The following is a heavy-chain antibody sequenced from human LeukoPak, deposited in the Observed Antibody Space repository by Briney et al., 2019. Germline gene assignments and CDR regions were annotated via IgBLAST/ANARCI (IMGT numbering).Heavy chain of an antibody. J-gene: IGHJ4*02. CDR3: ARVLAMVRGAPFDY. Sequence: IATDTRNPTYAQGFTGRFVFSLDTSVSTAYLQISSLKAEDTAVYYCARVLAMVRGAPFDYWGQGTLVTVSS. CDR2: IATDTRNP. D-gene: IGHD3-10*01. V-gene: IGHV7-4-1*02.